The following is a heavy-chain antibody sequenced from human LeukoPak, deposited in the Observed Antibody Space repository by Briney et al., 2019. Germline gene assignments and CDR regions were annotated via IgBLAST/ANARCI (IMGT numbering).Heavy chain of an antibody. J-gene: IGHJ4*02. Sequence: GRSLRLSCAASGFSFSSYGMHWVRQAPGKGLEWVAVISYDGDNKYYADSVNGRFTISRNNSKNTLSLQMDSLRAEDTAVYYCAKDIRVWGSYRYPCLDYWGQGTLVTVSA. CDR3: AKDIRVWGSYRYPCLDY. V-gene: IGHV3-30*18. CDR2: ISYDGDNK. CDR1: GFSFSSYG. D-gene: IGHD3-16*02.